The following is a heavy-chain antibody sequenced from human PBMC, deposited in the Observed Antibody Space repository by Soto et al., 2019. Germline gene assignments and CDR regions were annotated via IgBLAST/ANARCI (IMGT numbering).Heavy chain of an antibody. CDR1: GYTLTELS. CDR3: ATDHRNYYYMDV. J-gene: IGHJ6*03. Sequence: GASVKVSCKVSGYTLTELSMHWVRQAPGKGLEWMGGFDPEDVETIYAQKFQGRVTMTEDTSTDTAYMELSSLRSEDTAVYYCATDHRNYYYMDVWGKGTTVTVSS. V-gene: IGHV1-24*01. CDR2: FDPEDVET.